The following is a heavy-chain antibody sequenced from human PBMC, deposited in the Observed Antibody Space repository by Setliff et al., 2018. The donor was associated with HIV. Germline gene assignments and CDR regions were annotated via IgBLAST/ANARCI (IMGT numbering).Heavy chain of an antibody. J-gene: IGHJ3*02. Sequence: ASVKVSCKASGYSFTNYYIHWVRQAPGQGLEWMGVINPSSGDTLYAQNFQGRVTVTRDTSTSTVYMELSSLRSEDTAVYYCARAFQHFEYAFDIWGQGAMVTVSS. CDR1: GYSFTNYY. CDR2: INPSSGDT. D-gene: IGHD3-9*01. V-gene: IGHV1-46*01. CDR3: ARAFQHFEYAFDI.